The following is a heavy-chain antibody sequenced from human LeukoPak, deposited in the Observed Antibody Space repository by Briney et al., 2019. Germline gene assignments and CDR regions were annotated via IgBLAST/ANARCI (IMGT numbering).Heavy chain of an antibody. CDR1: GGSISSGSYY. CDR3: ARVSSEWLVPDY. J-gene: IGHJ4*02. CDR2: VYTSGST. D-gene: IGHD6-19*01. V-gene: IGHV4-61*02. Sequence: TSQTLSLTCTVSGGSISSGSYYWSWIRQPAGKGLEWIGRVYTSGSTNYNPSLKSRVTISVDTSKNQFSLKLSSVTAADTAVYYCARVSSEWLVPDYWGQGTLVTVSS.